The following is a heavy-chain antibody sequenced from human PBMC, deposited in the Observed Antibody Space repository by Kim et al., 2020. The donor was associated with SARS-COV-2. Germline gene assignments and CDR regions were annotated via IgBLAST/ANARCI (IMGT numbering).Heavy chain of an antibody. V-gene: IGHV3-48*02. Sequence: GGSLRLSCAASGFSFSSYSMNWVRQVPGKGLEWVSYISSGSSTIYYAESVKGRFTISRDNAKNSLYLQMNSLRDEDSAVYYCAARGSVNDLTSFDYWGQGTLVTVSS. CDR2: ISSGSSTI. J-gene: IGHJ4*02. D-gene: IGHD3-16*01. CDR3: AARGSVNDLTSFDY. CDR1: GFSFSSYS.